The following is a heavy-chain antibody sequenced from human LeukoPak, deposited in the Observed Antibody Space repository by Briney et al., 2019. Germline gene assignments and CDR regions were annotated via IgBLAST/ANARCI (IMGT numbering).Heavy chain of an antibody. V-gene: IGHV3-30*04. Sequence: GRSLRLSCAASGFTFSSYAMHWVRQAPGKGLEWVAVISYDGSNKYYADSVKGRFTISRDNSKNTLYLQMNSLRAEDTAVYYCARESMITFGGVIVRPFDYWGQGTLVTVSS. D-gene: IGHD3-16*02. J-gene: IGHJ4*02. CDR1: GFTFSSYA. CDR2: ISYDGSNK. CDR3: ARESMITFGGVIVRPFDY.